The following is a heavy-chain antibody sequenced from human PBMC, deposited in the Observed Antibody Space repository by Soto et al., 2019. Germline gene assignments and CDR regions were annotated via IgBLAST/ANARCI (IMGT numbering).Heavy chain of an antibody. CDR3: ARFYEGRDGYTSSFDI. V-gene: IGHV3-21*01. CDR2: ISSSTSYI. J-gene: IGHJ3*02. D-gene: IGHD5-12*01. Sequence: GGSLRLSCAASGFTFSSYNMNWVRQAPGKGLEWVSSISSSTSYIYYADSLKGRFTISRDNVKNSLYLQMNSLRAEDTAVYYCARFYEGRDGYTSSFDIGGKGKPVTVPS. CDR1: GFTFSSYN.